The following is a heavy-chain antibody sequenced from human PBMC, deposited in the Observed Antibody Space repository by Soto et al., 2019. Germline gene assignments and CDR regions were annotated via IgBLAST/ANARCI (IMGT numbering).Heavy chain of an antibody. D-gene: IGHD5-18*01. Sequence: TLSLTCTVSGGSISSGDYYWSWIRQPPGKGLEWIGYIYYSVSTYYNPSLKSRVTISVDTSKNQFSLKLSSVTAADTAVYYCARGLRWIQLWHWGPAGFDPWGQGTLVTASS. CDR1: GGSISSGDYY. V-gene: IGHV4-30-4*01. CDR3: ARGLRWIQLWHWGPAGFDP. J-gene: IGHJ5*02. CDR2: IYYSVST.